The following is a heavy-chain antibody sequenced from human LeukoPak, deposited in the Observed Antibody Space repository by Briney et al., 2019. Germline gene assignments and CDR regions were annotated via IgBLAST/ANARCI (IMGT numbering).Heavy chain of an antibody. D-gene: IGHD5-18*01. CDR1: GFTFGEFG. Sequence: GRSLRLSCAASGFTFGEFGMHWVRQVPGRGLEWVSSITWNTGNIFYADSVKGRFTISRDNAKNSLYLQMNSLRAEDTAVYYCARDRDTSFDIWGQGTMVTVSS. CDR3: ARDRDTSFDI. J-gene: IGHJ3*02. V-gene: IGHV3-9*01. CDR2: ITWNTGNI.